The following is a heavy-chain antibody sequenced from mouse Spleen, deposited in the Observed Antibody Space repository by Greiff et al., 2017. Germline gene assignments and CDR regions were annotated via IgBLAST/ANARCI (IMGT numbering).Heavy chain of an antibody. V-gene: IGHV1-52*01. CDR1: GYTFTSYW. CDR3: ARALLPYAMDY. J-gene: IGHJ4*01. Sequence: QVQLQQPGAELVRPGSSVKRSCKASGYTFTSYWMHWVKQRPIQGLEWIGNIDPSDSETHYNQKFKDKATLTVDKSSSTAYMQLSSLTSEDSAVYYCARALLPYAMDYWGQGTSVTVSS. CDR2: IDPSDSET. D-gene: IGHD2-12*01.